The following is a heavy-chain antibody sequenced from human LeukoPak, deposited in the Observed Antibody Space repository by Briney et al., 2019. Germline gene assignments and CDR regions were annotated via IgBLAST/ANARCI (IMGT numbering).Heavy chain of an antibody. J-gene: IGHJ5*02. CDR2: INHSGST. Sequence: SETLSLTCAVYGGSFSTYYWSWIRQPPGKGLEWIGEINHSGSTNYNPSLKSRVTISVDTSKNQFSLKLSSVTAADTAVYYCARVPGHCSSTSCQNWFDPWGQGTLVTVSS. CDR1: GGSFSTYY. V-gene: IGHV4-34*01. CDR3: ARVPGHCSSTSCQNWFDP. D-gene: IGHD2-2*01.